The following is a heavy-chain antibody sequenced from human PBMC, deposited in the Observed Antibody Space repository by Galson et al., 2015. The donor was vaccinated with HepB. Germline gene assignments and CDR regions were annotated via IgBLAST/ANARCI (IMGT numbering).Heavy chain of an antibody. CDR3: ASGRRVVVVDAFDI. D-gene: IGHD2-2*01. J-gene: IGHJ3*02. Sequence: SVKVSCKASGGTFRSYAIIWVGQAPGQGLEWMGGIFADFGTANYAQKFQGRVTITADESTSTAYMELSSLRSEDTAVYYCASGRRVVVVDAFDIWGQGTMVTVSS. CDR2: IFADFGTA. CDR1: GGTFRSYA. V-gene: IGHV1-69*13.